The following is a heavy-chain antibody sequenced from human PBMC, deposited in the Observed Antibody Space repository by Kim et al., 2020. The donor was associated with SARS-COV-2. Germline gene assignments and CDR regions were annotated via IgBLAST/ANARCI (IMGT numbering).Heavy chain of an antibody. J-gene: IGHJ4*02. CDR1: GGSISSSSYY. Sequence: SETLSLTCTVSGGSISSSSYYWGWIRQPPGKGLEWIGSIYYSGSTYYNPSLKSRVTISVDTSKNQFSLKLSSVTAADTAVYYCARGTDDYGDHRGFDYWGQGTLVTVSS. CDR2: IYYSGST. D-gene: IGHD4-17*01. V-gene: IGHV4-39*01. CDR3: ARGTDDYGDHRGFDY.